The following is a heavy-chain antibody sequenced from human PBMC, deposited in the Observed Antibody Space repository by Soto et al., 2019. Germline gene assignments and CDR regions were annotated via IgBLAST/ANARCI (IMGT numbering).Heavy chain of an antibody. CDR3: ARLFKQLAHFDY. V-gene: IGHV3-66*04. CDR2: IYSGGST. D-gene: IGHD6-13*01. CDR1: GFTVSSNY. J-gene: IGHJ4*02. Sequence: GGSLRLSCAASGFTVSSNYMSWVRQAPGKGLEWVSVIYSGGSTYYADSVKGRFTISRDNSKNTLYLQMNSLRAEDTAVYYCARLFKQLAHFDYWGQGTLVTVSS.